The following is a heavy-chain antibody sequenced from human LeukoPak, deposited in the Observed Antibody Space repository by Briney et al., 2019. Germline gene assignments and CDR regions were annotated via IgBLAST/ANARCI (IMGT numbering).Heavy chain of an antibody. Sequence: GGSLRLSCAASGLTFSNSAVTWVRQAPGKGLEWVSAISGSGDKVHYADSVKGRFTISRDNSKNTLYLQMNSLRVEDTAIYYCAKDWSCDYWGQGTLITVSS. CDR3: AKDWSCDY. D-gene: IGHD1-26*01. CDR2: ISGSGDKV. CDR1: GLTFSNSA. J-gene: IGHJ4*02. V-gene: IGHV3-23*01.